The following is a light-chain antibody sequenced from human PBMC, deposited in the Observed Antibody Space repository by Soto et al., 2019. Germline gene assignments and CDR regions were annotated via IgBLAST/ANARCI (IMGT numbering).Light chain of an antibody. CDR2: DAS. CDR1: QSVSSGY. V-gene: IGKV3D-20*01. Sequence: EIVLTQSPATLSLSPGERATLSCGASQSVSSGYLAWYQQKPGLAPRLLIYDASSRATGSPDRFSGSGSGTDFTLTISRLEPEDFAVYYCQQYGSSPNTFGQGTKLEIK. CDR3: QQYGSSPNT. J-gene: IGKJ2*01.